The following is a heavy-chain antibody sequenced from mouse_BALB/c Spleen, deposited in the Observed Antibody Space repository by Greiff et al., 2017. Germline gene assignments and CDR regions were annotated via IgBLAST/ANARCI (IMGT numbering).Heavy chain of an antibody. Sequence: EVQLVESGGGLVQPGGSMKLSCVASGFTFSNYWMNWVRQSPEKGLEWVAEIRLKSNNYATHYAESVKGRFTISRDDSKSSVYLQMNNLRAEDTGIYYCTRRLGSSYPFDYWGQGTTLTVSS. J-gene: IGHJ2*01. D-gene: IGHD1-1*01. CDR3: TRRLGSSYPFDY. V-gene: IGHV6-6*02. CDR2: IRLKSNNYAT. CDR1: GFTFSNYW.